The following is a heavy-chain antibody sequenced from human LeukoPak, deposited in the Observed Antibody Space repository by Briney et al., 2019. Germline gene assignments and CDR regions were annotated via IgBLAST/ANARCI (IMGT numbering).Heavy chain of an antibody. CDR3: ARGPPYIVVVTAIGFFDY. D-gene: IGHD2-21*02. V-gene: IGHV4-39*07. Sequence: PSETLSLTCIVSGGSISSISSNNYHWGWIRQPPGKGLEWIGEINHSGSTNYNPSLKSRVTISVDTSKNQFSLKLSSVTAADTAVYYCARGPPYIVVVTAIGFFDYWGQGTLVTVSS. CDR1: GGSISSISSNNYH. J-gene: IGHJ4*02. CDR2: INHSGST.